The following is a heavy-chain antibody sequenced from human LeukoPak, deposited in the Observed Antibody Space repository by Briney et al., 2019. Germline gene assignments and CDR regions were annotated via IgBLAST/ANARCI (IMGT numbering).Heavy chain of an antibody. D-gene: IGHD2/OR15-2a*01. J-gene: IGHJ5*02. CDR3: AKEGREYQAWFDP. V-gene: IGHV1-3*01. Sequence: ASVKVSCKASGYTYTGYYMHWVRQAPGQGLEWMGWINAGNGGTQYSQKFQGRVTITRDTSASTAYMELSSLRSEDTAAYYCAKEGREYQAWFDPWGQGTLVTVSS. CDR2: INAGNGGT. CDR1: GYTYTGYY.